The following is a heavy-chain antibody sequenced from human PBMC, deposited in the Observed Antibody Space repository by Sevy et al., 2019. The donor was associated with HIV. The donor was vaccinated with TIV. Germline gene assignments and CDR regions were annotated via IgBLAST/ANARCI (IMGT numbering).Heavy chain of an antibody. J-gene: IGHJ4*02. CDR3: ARVRYTYGFPIFFDY. CDR1: DGSFSGYY. Sequence: SETLSLTCAVHDGSFSGYYWNWIRQLPGKGLEWIGEINESGITYYNPSLKSRVTISVDTSKKQFSLKLRSVTAADSATYYCARVRYTYGFPIFFDYWGQGILVTVSS. CDR2: INESGIT. D-gene: IGHD5-18*01. V-gene: IGHV4-34*01.